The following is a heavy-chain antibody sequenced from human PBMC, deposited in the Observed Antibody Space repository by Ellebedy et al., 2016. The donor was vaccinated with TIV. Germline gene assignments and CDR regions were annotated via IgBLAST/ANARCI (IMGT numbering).Heavy chain of an antibody. CDR3: TRDVSGVVIDY. Sequence: AASVNVSCKASGYTFTDYALHWVRQAPGQRPEWMGWINAGNGNTKYSQKFQGRVTITRDTSASTAYMEVSSLRSEDTAVYYCTRDVSGVVIDYWGQGTLLTVSS. J-gene: IGHJ4*02. CDR2: INAGNGNT. CDR1: GYTFTDYA. D-gene: IGHD3-3*01. V-gene: IGHV1-3*01.